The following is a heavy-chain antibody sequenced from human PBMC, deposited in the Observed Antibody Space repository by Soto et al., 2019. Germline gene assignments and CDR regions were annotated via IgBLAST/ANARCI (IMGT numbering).Heavy chain of an antibody. J-gene: IGHJ4*02. V-gene: IGHV3-9*01. CDR1: GFTFDDNA. Sequence: GGSLRLSCAVSGFTFDDNAMHWGRQAPEKGLEWVSGINWKSDIGYADSVKGRFTISRDNAENSLYLQMNSLRAEDTALYYCAISQDRGGRTTFIYWGQGTQVTVSS. CDR3: AISQDRGGRTTFIY. D-gene: IGHD3-16*01. CDR2: INWKSDI.